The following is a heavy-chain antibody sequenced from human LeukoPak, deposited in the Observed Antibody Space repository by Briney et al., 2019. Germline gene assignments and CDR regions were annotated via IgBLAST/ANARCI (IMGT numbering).Heavy chain of an antibody. V-gene: IGHV3-23*01. Sequence: GGSLRLSCAVSGFTFSSYAMSWVRQAPGKGLEWVSHISGSGATTYYADSVKGRFTISRDNSKNIVYLQMNSLRADDTAIYYCAKCLKGSSANCLGAFDIWGQGTMVTASS. CDR3: AKCLKGSSANCLGAFDI. D-gene: IGHD2-2*01. J-gene: IGHJ3*02. CDR2: ISGSGATT. CDR1: GFTFSSYA.